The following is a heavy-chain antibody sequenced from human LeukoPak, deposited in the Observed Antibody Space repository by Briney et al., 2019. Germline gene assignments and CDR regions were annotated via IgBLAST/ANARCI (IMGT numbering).Heavy chain of an antibody. CDR2: ISYEGSNK. D-gene: IGHD6-13*01. Sequence: GRSLRLYCAASGFTFSSYAMHWVRQAPGKGLGWVAVISYEGSNKYYADSVKRVFTIPRDNSKTTLYLQMTSLSAEGTAVYYCARESIAAAGTAVYGYWGQGTLVTVSS. CDR1: GFTFSSYA. V-gene: IGHV3-30-3*01. J-gene: IGHJ4*02. CDR3: ARESIAAAGTAVYGY.